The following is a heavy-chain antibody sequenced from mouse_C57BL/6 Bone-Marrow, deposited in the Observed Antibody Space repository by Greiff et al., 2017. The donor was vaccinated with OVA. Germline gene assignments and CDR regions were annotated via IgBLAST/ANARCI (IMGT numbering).Heavy chain of an antibody. D-gene: IGHD1-1*01. CDR2: IWTGGGT. Sequence: VKLMESGPGLVAPSQSLSITCTVSGFSLTSYAISWVRQPPGKGLEWLGVIWTGGGTNDNSALKSRLSISKDNPKSQVFLKMHSLQTDDTARYCGGRSPITIVVATPAIYWYFDGWGKGTTVTVSS. CDR1: GFSLTSYA. V-gene: IGHV2-9-1*01. CDR3: GRSPITIVVATPAIYWYFDG. J-gene: IGHJ1*03.